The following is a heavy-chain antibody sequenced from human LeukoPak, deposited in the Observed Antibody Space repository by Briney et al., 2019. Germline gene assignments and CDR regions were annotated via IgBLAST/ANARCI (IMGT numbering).Heavy chain of an antibody. Sequence: GGSLRLSCAASGYTFSRHGIHWVRQAPGQGLEWVSAISGSGDSTDYADSVKGRFTISRDNSRNTLYLQMNSLRAEDTAIYYCTKDQYSSGWYLDAFDIWGQGTMVTVSS. CDR2: ISGSGDST. CDR1: GYTFSRHG. J-gene: IGHJ3*02. CDR3: TKDQYSSGWYLDAFDI. V-gene: IGHV3-23*01. D-gene: IGHD6-19*01.